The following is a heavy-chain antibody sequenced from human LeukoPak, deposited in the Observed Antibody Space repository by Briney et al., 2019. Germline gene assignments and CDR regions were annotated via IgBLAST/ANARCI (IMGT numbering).Heavy chain of an antibody. J-gene: IGHJ4*02. V-gene: IGHV3-11*01. CDR2: ISQSGDTI. CDR1: GFTFSDYY. Sequence: GGSLRLSCAASGFTFSDYYMSWFRQAPGKGLECISYISQSGDTIYYADSVQGRFTISRDNAKGSLYVQMNSLRAEDTAVYYCVRVRGSYAFDFWGQGTPVIVSS. CDR3: VRVRGSYAFDF. D-gene: IGHD1-26*01.